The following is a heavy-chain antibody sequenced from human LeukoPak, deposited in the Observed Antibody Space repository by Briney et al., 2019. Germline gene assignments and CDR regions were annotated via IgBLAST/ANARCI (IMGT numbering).Heavy chain of an antibody. CDR3: ARVGAYCSGGSCSDDAFDI. CDR2: IYSGGST. V-gene: IGHV3-53*01. CDR1: GFTFSTYE. D-gene: IGHD2-15*01. Sequence: GGSLRLSCAASGFTFSTYEMNWVRQAPGKGLEWVSVIYSGGSTYYADSVKGRFTISRDNSKNTLYLQMNSLRAEDTAVYYCARVGAYCSGGSCSDDAFDIWGQGTMVTVSS. J-gene: IGHJ3*02.